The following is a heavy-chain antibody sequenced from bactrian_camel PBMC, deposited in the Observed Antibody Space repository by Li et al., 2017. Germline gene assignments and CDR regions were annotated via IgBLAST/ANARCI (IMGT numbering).Heavy chain of an antibody. D-gene: IGHD6*01. CDR1: GLTFSRYY. CDR3: AAPAGRYGGSWYPLGGSCVGFGY. J-gene: IGHJ6*01. V-gene: IGHV3-2*01. CDR2: IYTGGGST. Sequence: QLVESGGALVQPGGSLTLSCVASGLTFSRYYLSWVRQAPGKGLEWVSSIYTGGGSTYYADSVKGRFTISKDNAKNTLYLQMNSLKPEDTAVYYCAAPAGRYGGSWYPLGGSCVGFGYWGQGTQVTV.